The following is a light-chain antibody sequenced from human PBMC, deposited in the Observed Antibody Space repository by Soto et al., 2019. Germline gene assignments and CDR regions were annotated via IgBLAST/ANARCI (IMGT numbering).Light chain of an antibody. CDR1: QSVSSS. CDR2: DAS. CDR3: QQRSSWPLT. J-gene: IGKJ4*01. V-gene: IGKV3-11*01. Sequence: EIVLTQSPATLSLSPGETATLSCRASQSVSSSLAWYQQKPGQTPRLLIYDASNRATGIPARFSGSGSGTDFTLTVSSLEPEDFAVHYCQQRSSWPLTFGGGTKVEIK.